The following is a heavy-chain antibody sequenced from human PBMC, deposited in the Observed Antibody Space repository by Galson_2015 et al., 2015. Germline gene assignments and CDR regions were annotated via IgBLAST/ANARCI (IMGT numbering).Heavy chain of an antibody. CDR1: GFTFSSYA. Sequence: SLRLSCAASGFTFSSYAMSWVRQAPGKGLEWVSAISGSGGSTYYADSVKGRFTISRDNSKNTLYLQMNSLRAEDTAVYYCAKDLRDSSGWYFHPKGFDYWGQGTLVTVSS. V-gene: IGHV3-23*01. CDR2: ISGSGGST. D-gene: IGHD6-19*01. CDR3: AKDLRDSSGWYFHPKGFDY. J-gene: IGHJ4*02.